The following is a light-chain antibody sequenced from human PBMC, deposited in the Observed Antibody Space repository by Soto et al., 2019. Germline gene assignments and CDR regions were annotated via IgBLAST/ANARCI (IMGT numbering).Light chain of an antibody. J-gene: IGKJ1*01. CDR2: KAS. V-gene: IGKV1-5*03. Sequence: DIQMTQSPYTLSGSVGDRVTITCRASQTISSWLAWYQQKPGKAPKLLIYKASTLKSGVPSRFSGSGSGTEFTLTTSSLQPDDFATYYCQHYNSYSEAFGQGTKWIS. CDR1: QTISSW. CDR3: QHYNSYSEA.